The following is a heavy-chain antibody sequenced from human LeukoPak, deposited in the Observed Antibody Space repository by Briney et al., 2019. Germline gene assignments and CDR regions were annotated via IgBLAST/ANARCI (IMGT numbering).Heavy chain of an antibody. Sequence: ASVKVSCKASGYTFTSYGISWVRQAPRQGLEWMGWISAYNGNTNYAQKLQGRVTMTTDTSTSTAYMKLRSLRSDDTAVYYCARDRSPYYSSFDWFDPWGQGTLVTVSS. D-gene: IGHD3-10*01. CDR2: ISAYNGNT. V-gene: IGHV1-18*01. CDR1: GYTFTSYG. J-gene: IGHJ5*02. CDR3: ARDRSPYYSSFDWFDP.